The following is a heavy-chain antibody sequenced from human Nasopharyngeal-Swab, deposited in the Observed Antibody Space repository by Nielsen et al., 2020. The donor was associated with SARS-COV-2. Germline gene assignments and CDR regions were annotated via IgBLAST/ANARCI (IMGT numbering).Heavy chain of an antibody. D-gene: IGHD5-24*01. CDR1: GFTFDDYA. CDR2: ISGDGGST. V-gene: IGHV3-43*02. J-gene: IGHJ4*02. CDR3: AKDMGDGYNPIQGY. Sequence: ESLQISCAASGFTFDDYAMHWVRQAPGKGLEWVSLISGDGGSTYYADSVKGRFTISRDNSKNSLYLQMNSLRTEDTALYYCAKDMGDGYNPIQGYWGQGTLVTVSS.